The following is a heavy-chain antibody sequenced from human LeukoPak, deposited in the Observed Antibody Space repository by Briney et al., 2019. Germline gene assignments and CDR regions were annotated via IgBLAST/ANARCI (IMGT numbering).Heavy chain of an antibody. V-gene: IGHV3-53*01. Sequence: GGSLRLSCAASGFTVSSNYMSWVRQAPGKGLEWVSVIYSGGSTYYADSVKGRFTISRDNSKNTLYLQMNSLRAEDTAVYYCARAINTGPYGGYFDYWGQGTLVTVSS. CDR3: ARAINTGPYGGYFDY. D-gene: IGHD3-10*01. CDR2: IYSGGST. CDR1: GFTVSSNY. J-gene: IGHJ4*02.